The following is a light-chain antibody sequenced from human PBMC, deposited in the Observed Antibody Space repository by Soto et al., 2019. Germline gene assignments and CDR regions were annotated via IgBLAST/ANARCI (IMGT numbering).Light chain of an antibody. Sequence: QYVLTQPASVSGSPGQSITISCTGTSSDVGGYNYVSWYQQHPGKAPKLMIHDVSNRPSGVSNRFSGSKSGNTASLTISGLQAEDEADYYCSSYTSSSTLGYVFGTGTKVTVL. V-gene: IGLV2-14*01. CDR2: DVS. CDR3: SSYTSSSTLGYV. J-gene: IGLJ1*01. CDR1: SSDVGGYNY.